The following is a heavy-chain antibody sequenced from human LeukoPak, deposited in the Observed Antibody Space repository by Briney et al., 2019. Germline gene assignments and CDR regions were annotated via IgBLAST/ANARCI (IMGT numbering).Heavy chain of an antibody. Sequence: ASVKVSCKASGYTFTGYYMHWVRQAPGQGLEWMGWINPNSGGTNYAQKFQGWVTMTRDTSISTAYMELSRLRSDDTAVYYRARGPPSMVRGVIILYGMDVWGQGTTVTVSS. CDR3: ARGPPSMVRGVIILYGMDV. D-gene: IGHD3-10*01. J-gene: IGHJ6*02. CDR2: INPNSGGT. V-gene: IGHV1-2*04. CDR1: GYTFTGYY.